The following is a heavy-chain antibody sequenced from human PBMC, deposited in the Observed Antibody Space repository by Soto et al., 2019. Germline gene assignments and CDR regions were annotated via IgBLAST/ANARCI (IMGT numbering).Heavy chain of an antibody. J-gene: IGHJ4*02. CDR3: ATSKIYFFQSGGPHHVPLGF. V-gene: IGHV4-34*01. CDR2: IYHSGST. Sequence: ASETLSLTCAVSGGSLSNYYWSWIRQPPGKGLEWIGEIYHSGSTNYNPSLKSRVTISVDTSKNQFYLKLSSVTAADTAVYHCATSKIYFFQSGGPHHVPLGFWGQGTLVTVSS. D-gene: IGHD2-15*01. CDR1: GGSLSNYY.